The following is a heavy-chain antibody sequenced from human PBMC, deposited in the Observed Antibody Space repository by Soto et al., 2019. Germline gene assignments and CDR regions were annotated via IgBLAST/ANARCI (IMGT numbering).Heavy chain of an antibody. Sequence: GGSLRLSCAASGFTFSSFAMHWVRQAPGKGLEWVAFISYDGSNKYYADSVKGRFTISRDDSKNTLFLQMNSLRSEDTAVYYCSRVYYGDKQHFYDYWGQGTLVTVSS. CDR2: ISYDGSNK. J-gene: IGHJ4*02. V-gene: IGHV3-30-3*01. D-gene: IGHD4-17*01. CDR1: GFTFSSFA. CDR3: SRVYYGDKQHFYDY.